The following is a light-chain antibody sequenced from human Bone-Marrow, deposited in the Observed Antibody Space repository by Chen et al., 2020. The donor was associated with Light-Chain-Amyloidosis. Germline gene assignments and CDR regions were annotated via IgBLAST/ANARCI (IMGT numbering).Light chain of an antibody. CDR2: RDT. V-gene: IGLV3-25*03. Sequence: SYELTQPPSVSVSPEQTARITCSGDDLPTKYAYWYQQKPGQAPVLVIHRDTERPSGISERFSGYSSGTTATLTISGVQAEDEADYHCQSADSSGTYEVIFGGGTKLTVL. J-gene: IGLJ2*01. CDR3: QSADSSGTYEVI. CDR1: DLPTKY.